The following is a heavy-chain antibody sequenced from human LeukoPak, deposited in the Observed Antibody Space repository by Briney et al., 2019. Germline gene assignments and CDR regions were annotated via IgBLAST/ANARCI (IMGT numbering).Heavy chain of an antibody. D-gene: IGHD3-10*01. J-gene: IGHJ4*02. CDR3: ARHSDVIGAI. V-gene: IGHV5-51*01. Sequence: GGSLKISCKAPGYTFTHQWIGWVRQKPGSGLEWMGIIYPRDSDTRYSPSFQGHVSISADTSINTAYLEWSRLEASDTAIYYCARHSDVIGAIWGQGTLVTVSS. CDR1: GYTFTHQW. CDR2: IYPRDSDT.